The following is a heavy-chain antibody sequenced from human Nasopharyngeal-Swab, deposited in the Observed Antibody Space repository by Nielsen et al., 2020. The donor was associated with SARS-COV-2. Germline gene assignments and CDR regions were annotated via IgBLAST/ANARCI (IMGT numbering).Heavy chain of an antibody. CDR1: GFTFSNYS. Sequence: LSLTCAASGFTFSNYSMNWVRQAPGKGLEWVSSISSSTSYIYYADSVKGRFTISRDNAKNSLYLQMNSLRAEDTAVYYCARDGFGESPYYYYYGRDVWGQGTTVTVSS. V-gene: IGHV3-21*01. J-gene: IGHJ6*02. D-gene: IGHD3-10*01. CDR3: ARDGFGESPYYYYYGRDV. CDR2: ISSSTSYI.